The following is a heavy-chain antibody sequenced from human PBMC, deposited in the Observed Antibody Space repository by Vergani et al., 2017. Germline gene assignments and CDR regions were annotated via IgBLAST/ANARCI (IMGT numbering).Heavy chain of an antibody. CDR1: GGSISSSSYY. CDR3: ARVGSATVVNLHHDRYYYYGMDV. D-gene: IGHD4-23*01. CDR2: IYYSGST. J-gene: IGHJ6*02. V-gene: IGHV4-39*07. Sequence: QLQLQESGPGLVKPSETLSLTCTVSGGSISSSSYYWGWIRQPPGKGLEWIGSIYYSGSTNYNPSLKSRVTISVDTSKNQFSLKLSSVTAADTAVYYCARVGSATVVNLHHDRYYYYGMDVWGQGTTVTVSS.